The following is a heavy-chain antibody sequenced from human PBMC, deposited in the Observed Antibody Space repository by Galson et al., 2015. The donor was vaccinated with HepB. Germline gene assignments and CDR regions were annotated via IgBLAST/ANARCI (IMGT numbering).Heavy chain of an antibody. CDR2: ISGSGGST. Sequence: SLRLSCAASGFTFSSYAMSWVRQAPGKGLEWVPAISGSGGSTYYADSVKGRFTISRDNSKNTLYLQMNSLRAEDTAVYYCAKSLSSRIRYYYYGMDVWGQGTTVTVSS. J-gene: IGHJ6*02. CDR3: AKSLSSRIRYYYYGMDV. CDR1: GFTFSSYA. V-gene: IGHV3-23*01. D-gene: IGHD6-6*01.